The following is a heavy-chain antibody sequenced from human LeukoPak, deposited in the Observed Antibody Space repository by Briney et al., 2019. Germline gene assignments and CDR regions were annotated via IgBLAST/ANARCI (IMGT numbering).Heavy chain of an antibody. D-gene: IGHD2-15*01. V-gene: IGHV3-11*06. CDR3: ARAGEVVVAATDY. Sequence: GGSLRLSCAASGFTFSDYYMSWIRQAPGKGLEWVSYISSSSSYTNYAGSVKGRFTISRDNAKNSLYLQMSSLRAEDTAVYYCARAGEVVVAATDYWGQGTLVTVSS. J-gene: IGHJ4*02. CDR1: GFTFSDYY. CDR2: ISSSSSYT.